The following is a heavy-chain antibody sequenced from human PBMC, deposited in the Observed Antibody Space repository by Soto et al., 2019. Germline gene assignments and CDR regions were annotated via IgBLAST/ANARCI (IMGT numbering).Heavy chain of an antibody. CDR1: GLTFSSYS. CDR2: ISSSSSYI. Sequence: SFXASGLTFSSYSMNCVRQAPGKWLEWVSSISSSSSYIYYADSVKGRFTISRDNAKNSLYLQMDSLRAEDTAVYYCARDWTGNYYYGMDVWGQGTTVTVSS. CDR3: ARDWTGNYYYGMDV. D-gene: IGHD3-3*01. J-gene: IGHJ6*02. V-gene: IGHV3-21*01.